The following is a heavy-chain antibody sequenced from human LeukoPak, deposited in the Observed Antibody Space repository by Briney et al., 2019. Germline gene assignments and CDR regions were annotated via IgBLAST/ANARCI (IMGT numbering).Heavy chain of an antibody. CDR3: AKLMDDFWSGYSSFGEYYFDS. CDR1: GFTFNDYA. J-gene: IGHJ4*02. D-gene: IGHD3-3*01. Sequence: GGTLRLSCAASGFTFNDYAMSWVRQAPGKGPKWVSSIKRSGDITYYTDSVKGRFTISRDNSKNTLYLQMNSLRAEDTAVYYCAKLMDDFWSGYSSFGEYYFDSWGQGTLVTVSS. CDR2: IKRSGDIT. V-gene: IGHV3-23*05.